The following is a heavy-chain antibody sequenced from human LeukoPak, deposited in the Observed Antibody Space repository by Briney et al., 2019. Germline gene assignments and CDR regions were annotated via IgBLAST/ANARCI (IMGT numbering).Heavy chain of an antibody. Sequence: GGSLRLSCAASGFTFSSYEMNWVRQAPGKGLEWVSYISSSGSTIYYADSVKGRFTISRDNAKNSLYLQMNSLRAEDTAVYYCARDLPGELFYYYYGMDVWGKGTMVTVSS. CDR1: GFTFSSYE. CDR3: ARDLPGELFYYYYGMDV. CDR2: ISSSGSTI. V-gene: IGHV3-48*03. J-gene: IGHJ6*04. D-gene: IGHD3-10*01.